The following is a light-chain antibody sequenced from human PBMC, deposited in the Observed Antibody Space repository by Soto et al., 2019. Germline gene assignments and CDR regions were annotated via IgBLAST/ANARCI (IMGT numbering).Light chain of an antibody. Sequence: QSVLTQPASVSGSPGQSITISCTGTSSDVGGSNYVSWYQQHPGKAPKLMIYDVTNRPLGVSNRFSGSKSGNTASLTISGLQAEDEADYYCSSYTLSSTVLFGGGTKLTVL. CDR2: DVT. CDR1: SSDVGGSNY. V-gene: IGLV2-14*03. J-gene: IGLJ2*01. CDR3: SSYTLSSTVL.